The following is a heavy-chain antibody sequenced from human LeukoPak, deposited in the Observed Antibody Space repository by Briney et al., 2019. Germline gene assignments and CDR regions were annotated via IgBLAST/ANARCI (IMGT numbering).Heavy chain of an antibody. D-gene: IGHD5-18*01. CDR3: ARTTAMVTLFDY. Sequence: GASVKVSCKASGYTFTTYAMHWVRQAPGQRLEWMGWINAGNGNTKYSQKFLGRVTITRDTSASTAYIELSSLSSEDTAVYYCARTTAMVTLFDYWGQGTLVTVSS. CDR2: INAGNGNT. CDR1: GYTFTTYA. J-gene: IGHJ4*02. V-gene: IGHV1-3*01.